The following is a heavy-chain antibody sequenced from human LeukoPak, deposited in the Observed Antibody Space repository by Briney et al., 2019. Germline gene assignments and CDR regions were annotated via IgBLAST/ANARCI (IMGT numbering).Heavy chain of an antibody. CDR2: ISFDGSHT. Sequence: SXXTFXSYVMHWVRQAPGKGLEGVAVISFDGSHTYYADSVKGRFTISRDNYKKILYMQMTRLRREDTGVYYCAXXLXXXXXXXYDSWXXXXLVTVSS. V-gene: IGHV3-30*04. J-gene: IGHJ4*02. CDR1: XXTFXSYV. CDR3: AXXLXXXXXXXYDS.